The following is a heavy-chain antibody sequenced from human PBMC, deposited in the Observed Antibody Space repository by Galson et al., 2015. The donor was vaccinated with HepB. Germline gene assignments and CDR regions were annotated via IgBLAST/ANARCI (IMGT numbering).Heavy chain of an antibody. V-gene: IGHV1-18*04. CDR2: ISAYNGNT. J-gene: IGHJ6*03. CDR1: GYTFTSYG. D-gene: IGHD3-10*01. Sequence: SVKVSCKASGYTFTSYGISWVRQAPGQGLEWMGWISAYNGNTNYAQKLQGRVTMTTDTSTSTAYMELRSLRSDDTAVYYCARGVAGYGSGSYQAYYYYYYMDVWGKGTTVTVSS. CDR3: ARGVAGYGSGSYQAYYYYYYMDV.